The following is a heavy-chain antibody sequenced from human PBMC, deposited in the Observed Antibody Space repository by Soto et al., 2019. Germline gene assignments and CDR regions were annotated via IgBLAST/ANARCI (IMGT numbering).Heavy chain of an antibody. J-gene: IGHJ4*02. CDR3: ARTYYDILTGYYDDY. CDR1: GGTFSSYT. V-gene: IGHV1-69*02. CDR2: IIPILGIA. D-gene: IGHD3-9*01. Sequence: QVQLVQSGAEVKKPGSSVKVSCKASGGTFSSYTISWVRQAPGQGLEWMGRIIPILGIANYAQKFQGRVTIXXQXSXITAYMELSSLRSEDTAVYYCARTYYDILTGYYDDYWGQGTLVTVSS.